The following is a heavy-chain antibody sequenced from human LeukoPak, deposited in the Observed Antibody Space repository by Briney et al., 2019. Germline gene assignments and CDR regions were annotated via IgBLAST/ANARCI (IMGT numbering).Heavy chain of an antibody. J-gene: IGHJ5*02. D-gene: IGHD6-19*01. CDR1: GFTFSSYA. Sequence: GGSLRLSCAASGFTFSSYAMHWVRQAPGKGLEYVSAISSNGGSTYYANSVKGRFTISRDNSKNTLYLQMGSLRAEDMAVYYCARESGEYSSGWYTPPWFDPWGQGTLVTVSS. CDR2: ISSNGGST. CDR3: ARESGEYSSGWYTPPWFDP. V-gene: IGHV3-64*01.